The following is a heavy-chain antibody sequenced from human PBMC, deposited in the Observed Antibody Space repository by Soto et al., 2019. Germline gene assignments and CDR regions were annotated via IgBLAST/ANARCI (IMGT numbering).Heavy chain of an antibody. J-gene: IGHJ6*02. CDR3: ARASGGYDSSGYYYGPDYYYYGMDV. V-gene: IGHV1-69*05. Sequence: SVKVSCKASGGTFSSYAISWVRQAPGQGLEWMGGIIPIFGTAKYAQKLQGRVTMTTDTSTSTAYMELRSLRSDDTAVYYCARASGGYDSSGYYYGPDYYYYGMDVWGQGTTVTVSS. D-gene: IGHD3-22*01. CDR2: IIPIFGTA. CDR1: GGTFSSYA.